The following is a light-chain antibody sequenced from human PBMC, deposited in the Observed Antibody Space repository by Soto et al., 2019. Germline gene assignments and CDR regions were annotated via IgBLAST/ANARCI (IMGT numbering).Light chain of an antibody. J-gene: IGKJ1*01. CDR3: QQYNSPWT. V-gene: IGKV1-5*01. Sequence: DIQMTPSPSTLSASVGDRVTITCRASQSISSWLAWYQQKPGKAPKLLIYDAYSLESGVPSRFSGRGSGTEFTLTISSLQPDDFATYYFQQYNSPWTFGQGTKVEIK. CDR1: QSISSW. CDR2: DAY.